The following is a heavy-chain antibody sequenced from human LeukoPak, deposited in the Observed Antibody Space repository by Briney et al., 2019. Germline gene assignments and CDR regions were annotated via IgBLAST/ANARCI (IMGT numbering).Heavy chain of an antibody. CDR2: INPNSGGT. V-gene: IGHV1-2*06. J-gene: IGHJ1*01. Sequence: ASVKVSCKASGYTFTGYYMHWVRQAPGQWLEWMGRINPNSGGTNYAQKFQGRVTMTRDTSISTAYMELSRLRSDDTAVYYCTAIVVVPAAISYGSFQHWGQGTLVTVSS. D-gene: IGHD2-2*01. CDR3: TAIVVVPAAISYGSFQH. CDR1: GYTFTGYY.